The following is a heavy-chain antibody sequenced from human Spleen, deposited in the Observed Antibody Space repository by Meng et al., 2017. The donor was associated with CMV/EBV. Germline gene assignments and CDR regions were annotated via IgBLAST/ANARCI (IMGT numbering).Heavy chain of an antibody. CDR3: ARVKRYCTGGSCSSTGYYGMDV. Sequence: ASVKVSCKASGYTFTGYYMHWVRQAPGQGLEWMGWINPNNGGTNYAQKFQGRVTMTGDTSITTAYMELSRLRSDDMALYYCARVKRYCTGGSCSSTGYYGMDVWGQGTTVTVS. J-gene: IGHJ6*02. D-gene: IGHD2-15*01. V-gene: IGHV1-2*02. CDR2: INPNNGGT. CDR1: GYTFTGYY.